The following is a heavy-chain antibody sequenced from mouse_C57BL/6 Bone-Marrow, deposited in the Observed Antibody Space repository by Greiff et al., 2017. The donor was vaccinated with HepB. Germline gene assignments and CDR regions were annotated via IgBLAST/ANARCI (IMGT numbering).Heavy chain of an antibody. CDR3: ARITGTGYYFDY. CDR1: GFSLTSYG. J-gene: IGHJ2*01. CDR2: IWSGGST. D-gene: IGHD4-1*01. V-gene: IGHV2-2*01. Sequence: VQLQQSGPGLVQPSQSLSITCTVSGFSLTSYGVHWVRQSPGKGLEWLGVIWSGGSTDYNAAFISRLSISKDNSKSQVFFKMNSLQADDTAIYYCARITGTGYYFDYWGQGTTLTVSS.